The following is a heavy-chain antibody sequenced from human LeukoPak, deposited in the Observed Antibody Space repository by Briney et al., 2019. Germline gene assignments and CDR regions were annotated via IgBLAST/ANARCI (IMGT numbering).Heavy chain of an antibody. CDR3: ARGHRTTVRFDP. CDR1: GGSFSGYY. J-gene: IGHJ5*02. CDR2: INHSGST. D-gene: IGHD4-11*01. V-gene: IGHV4-34*01. Sequence: SETLSLTCAVYGGSFSGYYWSWIRQPPGKGLEWIGEINHSGSTNYNPSLKSRVTISVDTSKNQFSLKLSSVTAADTAVYYCARGHRTTVRFDPWGQGTLVTISS.